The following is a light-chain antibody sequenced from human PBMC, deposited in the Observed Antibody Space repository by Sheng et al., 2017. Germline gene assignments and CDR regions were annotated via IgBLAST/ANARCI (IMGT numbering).Light chain of an antibody. V-gene: IGKV1-5*01. Sequence: DIQMTQSPSTLSASVGDRVTITCRASQSVSSWLAWYQQKPGKAPKLLIYAASTLQSGVPSRFSGSGSGTDFTFTINSLQPEDIATYYCQQYDNVRSTFGPGTKVDIK. CDR2: AAS. J-gene: IGKJ3*01. CDR1: QSVSSW. CDR3: QQYDNVRST.